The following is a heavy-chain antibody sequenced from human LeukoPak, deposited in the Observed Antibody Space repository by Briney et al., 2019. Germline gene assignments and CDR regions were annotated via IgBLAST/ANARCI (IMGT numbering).Heavy chain of an antibody. Sequence: GASVKVSCKASGYTFTSYDINWVRQAPGQGPEWMGWMNPNSGNTGYAQKFQGRVTMTRNTSISTAYMELSSLRSEDTAVYYCARGRGYSYGYSSGDYWGQGTLVTVSS. CDR1: GYTFTSYD. CDR3: ARGRGYSYGYSSGDY. CDR2: MNPNSGNT. J-gene: IGHJ4*02. V-gene: IGHV1-8*01. D-gene: IGHD5-18*01.